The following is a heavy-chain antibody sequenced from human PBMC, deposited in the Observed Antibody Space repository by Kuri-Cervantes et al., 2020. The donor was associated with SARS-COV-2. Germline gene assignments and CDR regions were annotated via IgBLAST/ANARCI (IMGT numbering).Heavy chain of an antibody. CDR1: SGSVSSGCYS. D-gene: IGHD3-22*01. Sequence: SETLSLTCTVSSGSVSSGCYSWSWDRQPQGKGLEWIGYIYYSGSTNYNPSIKSRVTISVDTSKNQFYLKLCSVTAADTAVYYCASGDAGSSGYYYAAYYYGMDVWGQGATVTVSS. CDR3: ASGDAGSSGYYYAAYYYGMDV. V-gene: IGHV4-61*01. CDR2: IYYSGST. J-gene: IGHJ6*02.